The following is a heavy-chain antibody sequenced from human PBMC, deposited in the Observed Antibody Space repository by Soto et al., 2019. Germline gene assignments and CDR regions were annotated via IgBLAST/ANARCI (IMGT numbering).Heavy chain of an antibody. V-gene: IGHV3-23*01. CDR2: VSGRGSSS. J-gene: IGHJ4*02. D-gene: IGHD2-15*01. CDR3: AKNSIVVVVAASFDY. CDR1: GFTFSTYA. Sequence: GGSLRLSCAVSGFTFSTYAMTWVRQAPGKGLNWVAMVSGRGSSSYYADSVKGRFTISRDNSKNTLYLQMDSLRAEDTGIYYCAKNSIVVVVAASFDYWGQGTLVTVSS.